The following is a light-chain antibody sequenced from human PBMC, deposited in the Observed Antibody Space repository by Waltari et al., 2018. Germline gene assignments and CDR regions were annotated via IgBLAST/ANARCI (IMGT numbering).Light chain of an antibody. J-gene: IGLJ3*02. CDR2: VNSDGSH. CDR3: QTGGHGTWV. Sequence: QLVLTQSPSASASLGASVKLTCTPSSGHSSNVSAWHQQQPEKGPRYLMKVNSDGSHSKGDKIPDRFSGSSSGAEHYLTISGLQSEDEADYYCQTGGHGTWVFGGGTKLTVL. CDR1: SGHSSNV. V-gene: IGLV4-69*01.